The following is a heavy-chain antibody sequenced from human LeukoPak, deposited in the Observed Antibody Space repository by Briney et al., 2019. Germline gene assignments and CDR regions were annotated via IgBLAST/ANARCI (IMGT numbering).Heavy chain of an antibody. CDR1: AVTFSTYD. Sequence: RRSLRLSCAASAVTFSTYDMHWVRQAPGKGLEWVAVISYDGSDKFYADSVKGRVAISRDNSSNTLFLQMNSVRAEDSAVCFCAGTVRHCSDSGGQLHHWGQGTLVTVSS. CDR3: AGTVRHCSDSGGQLHH. CDR2: ISYDGSDK. D-gene: IGHD3-22*01. J-gene: IGHJ1*01. V-gene: IGHV3-30*08.